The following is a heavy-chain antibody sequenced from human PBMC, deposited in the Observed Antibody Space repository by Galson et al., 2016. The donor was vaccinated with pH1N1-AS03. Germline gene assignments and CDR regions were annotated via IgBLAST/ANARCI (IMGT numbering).Heavy chain of an antibody. CDR2: TYGGASGNM. D-gene: IGHD3-10*01. CDR1: GVSITSYY. J-gene: IGHJ6*02. Sequence: TLSLTCSVSGVSITSYYWSWIRLPAGKGLEWIGRTYGGASGNMNFNPSLKSRVTMSVDTSKNQFSLSLNSVTGADTAVYYCARDFGSGHYTNYYNYGMDVWGPGTTVTVSS. V-gene: IGHV4-4*07. CDR3: ARDFGSGHYTNYYNYGMDV.